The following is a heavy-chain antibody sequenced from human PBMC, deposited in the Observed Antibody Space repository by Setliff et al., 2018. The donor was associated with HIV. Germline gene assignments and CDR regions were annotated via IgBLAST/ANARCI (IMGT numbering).Heavy chain of an antibody. CDR3: ARLSSAAMWGGGAFDI. Sequence: PGASVKVSCKASGYSFTSYTIHWVRQAPGQRLEWMGWINAGNGNTKYSQKFRGRVTFTRDTSASTAYMELSGLGFEDTAVYYCARLSSAAMWGGGAFDIWGQGTMVTVSS. J-gene: IGHJ3*02. V-gene: IGHV1-3*01. CDR2: INAGNGNT. CDR1: GYSFTSYT. D-gene: IGHD2-2*01.